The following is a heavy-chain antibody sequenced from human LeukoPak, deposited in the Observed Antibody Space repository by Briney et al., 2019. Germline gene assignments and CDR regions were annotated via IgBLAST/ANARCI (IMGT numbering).Heavy chain of an antibody. V-gene: IGHV3-9*03. J-gene: IGHJ4*02. CDR2: ISWNSVNI. D-gene: IGHD3-22*01. Sequence: GRSLRLSCAASGFTLDDYAMHWVRQAPGKGLEWVSGISWNSVNIGYADSVKGRFTISRDNAKNSLYLQMNSLRAEDMALYYCAKGTMIVVAVGDYFDYWGQGTLVTVSS. CDR1: GFTLDDYA. CDR3: AKGTMIVVAVGDYFDY.